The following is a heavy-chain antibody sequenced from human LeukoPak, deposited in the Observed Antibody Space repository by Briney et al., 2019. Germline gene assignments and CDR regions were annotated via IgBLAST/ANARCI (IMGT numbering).Heavy chain of an antibody. V-gene: IGHV4-4*07. Sequence: SETLSLTCTVSGGSISSYYWSWIRQPAGKGLEWLGRIYTSGSTNYNPSLKSRVTISVDTSKNQFSLKLSSVTAADTAVYYCARDKPYGDDPDAFDIWGQGTMVTVSS. CDR2: IYTSGST. J-gene: IGHJ3*02. CDR3: ARDKPYGDDPDAFDI. CDR1: GGSISSYY. D-gene: IGHD4-17*01.